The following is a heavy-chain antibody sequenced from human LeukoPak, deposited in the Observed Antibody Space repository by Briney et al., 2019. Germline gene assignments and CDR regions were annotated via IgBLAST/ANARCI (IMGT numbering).Heavy chain of an antibody. CDR2: INHSGST. CDR3: ARSPGGAGIPYFDY. D-gene: IGHD3-10*01. V-gene: IGHV4-34*01. Sequence: SETLSLTCAVYGGSFSGYYWSWIRQPPGKGLEWIGEINHSGSTNYNPSLKSRVTISVDTSKNQFSLKLSSVTAADTAVYYCARSPGGAGIPYFDYWGQGTLVTVSS. J-gene: IGHJ4*02. CDR1: GGSFSGYY.